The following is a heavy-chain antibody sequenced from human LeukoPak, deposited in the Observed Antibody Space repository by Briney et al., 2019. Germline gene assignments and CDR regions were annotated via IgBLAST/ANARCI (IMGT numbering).Heavy chain of an antibody. Sequence: SQTLSLTCTVSGGSISSGDYYWSWIRQPPGKGLEWIGYIYYSGRTYYNPSLKSRVTISVDTSKNQFSLKLSSVTAADTAVYYCARAPKRYYDSSGYYFFDYWGQGTLVTVSS. D-gene: IGHD3-22*01. CDR1: GGSISSGDYY. CDR2: IYYSGRT. J-gene: IGHJ4*02. CDR3: ARAPKRYYDSSGYYFFDY. V-gene: IGHV4-30-4*01.